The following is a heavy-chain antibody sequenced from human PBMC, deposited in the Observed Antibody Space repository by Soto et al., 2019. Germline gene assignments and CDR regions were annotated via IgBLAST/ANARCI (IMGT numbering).Heavy chain of an antibody. D-gene: IGHD6-6*01. CDR2: IFHTGTT. J-gene: IGHJ6*02. Sequence: SETLSLTCAVSGDSIIGIYHWAWIRQPPGRSLEWIASIFHTGTTYYTPSLKSRVTISVDTSKIQFSLKLSSVTAADTAVYYCARDLSPHYSSSSLDYYYGMDVWGQGTTGTVS. V-gene: IGHV4-38-2*02. CDR3: ARDLSPHYSSSSLDYYYGMDV. CDR1: GDSIIGIYH.